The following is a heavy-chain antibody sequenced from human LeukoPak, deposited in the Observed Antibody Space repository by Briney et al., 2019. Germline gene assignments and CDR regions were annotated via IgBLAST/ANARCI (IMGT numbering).Heavy chain of an antibody. D-gene: IGHD5-24*01. CDR2: IWFDGSSK. J-gene: IGHJ4*02. CDR1: GFTLSSYG. V-gene: IGHV3-33*01. Sequence: GGSLRLSCAVSGFTLSSYGMHWVRQAPGKGLEWVAVIWFDGSSKYYAASVKGRFTISRDSSENTLYLQMNSLRAEDTAIYYCTRVGYIDEGIDYWGQGILVTVSS. CDR3: TRVGYIDEGIDY.